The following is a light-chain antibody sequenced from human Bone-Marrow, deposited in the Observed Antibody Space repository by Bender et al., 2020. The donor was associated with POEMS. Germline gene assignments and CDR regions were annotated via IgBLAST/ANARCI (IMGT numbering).Light chain of an antibody. Sequence: HSVLSQPPSASGTPGQRVTISCSGSISNIGKNSVSWYHQLPGMAPHLVIYNNDRRPSGVPARFSGSKSGTSGSLAITGLQAEDEADYYCQSRDTRLTGSWVFGGGTKLTVL. V-gene: IGLV1-44*01. CDR2: NND. CDR1: ISNIGKNS. J-gene: IGLJ3*02. CDR3: QSRDTRLTGSWV.